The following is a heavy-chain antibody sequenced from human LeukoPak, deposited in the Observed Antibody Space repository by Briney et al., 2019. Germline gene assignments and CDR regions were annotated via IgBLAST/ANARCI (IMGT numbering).Heavy chain of an antibody. CDR3: ARVSEWLGFDY. CDR2: ISSSGSTI. CDR1: GFTFSSYD. Sequence: GGPLRLSCAASGFTFSSYDMNWVRQAPGKGLEWVSYISSSGSTIYYADSVKGRFTISRDNAKNSLYLQMNSLRAEDTAVYYCARVSEWLGFDYWGQGTLVTVSS. D-gene: IGHD6-19*01. V-gene: IGHV3-48*03. J-gene: IGHJ4*02.